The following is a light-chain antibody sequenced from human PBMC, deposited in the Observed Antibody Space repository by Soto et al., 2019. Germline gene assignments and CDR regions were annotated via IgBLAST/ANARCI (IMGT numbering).Light chain of an antibody. V-gene: IGLV1-40*01. Sequence: QSVLTQPPSVSGAPGQRVTISCTGSSSNIGAGYGVHWYQQLPGTAPKLLIYVNSNRPSGVPDRFSGYKSGTSASLAITGLSAEDEADYYCQSYDSSLSGWVFGGGTKVTVL. CDR3: QSYDSSLSGWV. CDR2: VNS. CDR1: SSNIGAGYG. J-gene: IGLJ3*02.